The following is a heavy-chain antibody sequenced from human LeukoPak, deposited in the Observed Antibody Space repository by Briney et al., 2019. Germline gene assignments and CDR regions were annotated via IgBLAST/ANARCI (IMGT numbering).Heavy chain of an antibody. CDR3: ARVDSSGYYYYLDY. Sequence: SETLSLTCTVSGGSISSGSYYWSWIRQPAGKGLEWIGRIYTSGSTNYNPSLKSRVTISVDTSKNQFSLKLSSVTAADTAVYYCARVDSSGYYYYLDYWGQGTLVTVSS. D-gene: IGHD3-22*01. CDR2: IYTSGST. J-gene: IGHJ4*02. V-gene: IGHV4-61*02. CDR1: GGSISSGSYY.